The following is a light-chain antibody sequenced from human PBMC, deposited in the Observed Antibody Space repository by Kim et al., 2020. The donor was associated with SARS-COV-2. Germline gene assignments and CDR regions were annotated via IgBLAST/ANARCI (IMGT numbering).Light chain of an antibody. CDR1: QSVSSY. J-gene: IGKJ4*01. V-gene: IGKV3-11*01. Sequence: EIVLTQSPATLSLSPGERATLSCRASQSVSSYLAWYQHKPGQAPRLLIYDASNRATGIPARFSGSGSGTDFTLTISSLEPEDFAVYYCQQRSNWPAITFGGVTKVDIK. CDR2: DAS. CDR3: QQRSNWPAIT.